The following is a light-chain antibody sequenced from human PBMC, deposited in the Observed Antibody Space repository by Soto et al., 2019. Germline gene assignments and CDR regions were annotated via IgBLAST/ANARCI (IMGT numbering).Light chain of an antibody. CDR1: SSNIGINT. CDR3: AAWDDSLNGYV. CDR2: TNS. J-gene: IGLJ1*01. Sequence: QSVLTQPPSASGTPGQRVTISCSGSSSNIGINTVNWYQQLPGTAPKLLIYTNSQRPSGVPDRFSGSKSGTSASLAISGLQSEDEADYYCAAWDDSLNGYVFGAGT. V-gene: IGLV1-44*01.